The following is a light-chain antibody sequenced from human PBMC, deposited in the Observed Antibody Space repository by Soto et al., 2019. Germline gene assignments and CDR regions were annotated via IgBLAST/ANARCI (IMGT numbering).Light chain of an antibody. CDR1: QSVTSSY. J-gene: IGKJ2*01. V-gene: IGKV3-20*01. Sequence: IVLTQSPGILSLSPGERATLSCRASQSVTSSYLAWYQQKPGQAPRLLIYGASTRATGLSDRFSGSGSGTDFTLTISRLEPEDFAVYYCQHYGTSPKTFGQGTKLEIK. CDR2: GAS. CDR3: QHYGTSPKT.